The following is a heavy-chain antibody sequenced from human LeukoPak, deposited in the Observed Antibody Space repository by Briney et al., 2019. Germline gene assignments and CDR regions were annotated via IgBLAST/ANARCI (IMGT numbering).Heavy chain of an antibody. Sequence: SETLSLTCAVYGGSFSAYYWSWIRQPPGKGLEWIGEINHSGGTNYNPSLKSRVNMSVDTSRNQFSLKLTSVTAADTAIYYCVRVDKNGGTTFNYWGQGTLVTVSS. J-gene: IGHJ4*02. CDR1: GGSFSAYY. CDR2: INHSGGT. D-gene: IGHD2/OR15-2a*01. V-gene: IGHV4-34*01. CDR3: VRVDKNGGTTFNY.